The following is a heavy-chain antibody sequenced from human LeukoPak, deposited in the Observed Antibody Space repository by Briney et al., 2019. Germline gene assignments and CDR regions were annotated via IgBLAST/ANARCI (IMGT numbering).Heavy chain of an antibody. V-gene: IGHV4-61*01. J-gene: IGHJ4*02. CDR2: IYYSGST. Sequence: TSETLSLTCTVSGGSISSSSYYWSWIRQPPGKGLEWIGYIYYSGSTNYNPSLKSRVTISVDTSKNQFSLKLSSVTAADTAVYYCARGRYYYDSSGYYYLDYWGQGTLVTVSS. CDR3: ARGRYYYDSSGYYYLDY. D-gene: IGHD3-22*01. CDR1: GGSISSSSYY.